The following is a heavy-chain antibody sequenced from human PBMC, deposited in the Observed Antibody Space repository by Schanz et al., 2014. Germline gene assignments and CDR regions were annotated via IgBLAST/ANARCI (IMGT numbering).Heavy chain of an antibody. CDR2: VNHGGYT. CDR3: ATWSGTRLFHN. CDR1: GGSFSGYW. D-gene: IGHD1-7*01. J-gene: IGHJ4*02. Sequence: QVQLQQWGAGLLKPSETLSLTCAFSGGSFSGYWWTWVRQSPGKGLEWIGEVNHGGYTNYNPSLKCRVTVPVDMSKKQFSRRLSSVTAADTAAYYCATWSGTRLFHNWGQGTLVTVSS. V-gene: IGHV4-34*01.